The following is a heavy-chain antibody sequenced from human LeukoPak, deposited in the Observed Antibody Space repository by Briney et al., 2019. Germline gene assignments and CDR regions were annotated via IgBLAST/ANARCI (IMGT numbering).Heavy chain of an antibody. Sequence: SETLSLTCTVSGGSISSYYWSWIRQPPGKGLEWIGYIYYSGSTNYNPSLKSRVTISVDTSKNQFSLKLSSVTAADTAVYYCARATTSSGWFLQEQYIDYWGQGTLVTLSS. D-gene: IGHD6-19*01. CDR3: ARATTSSGWFLQEQYIDY. V-gene: IGHV4-59*01. CDR2: IYYSGST. CDR1: GGSISSYY. J-gene: IGHJ4*02.